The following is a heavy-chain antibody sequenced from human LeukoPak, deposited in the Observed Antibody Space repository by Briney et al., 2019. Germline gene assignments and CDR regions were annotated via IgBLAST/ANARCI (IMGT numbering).Heavy chain of an antibody. CDR3: ARSGTIFGVITA. CDR2: ISGSGGST. D-gene: IGHD3-3*01. J-gene: IGHJ4*02. CDR1: GFTFSSYA. Sequence: GGSLRLSCAASGFTFSSYAMSWVRQAPGKGLEWVSAISGSGGSTYYADSVKGRFTISRDNSKNTLYLQMNSLRAEDTAVYYCARSGTIFGVITAWGQGTLVTVSS. V-gene: IGHV3-23*01.